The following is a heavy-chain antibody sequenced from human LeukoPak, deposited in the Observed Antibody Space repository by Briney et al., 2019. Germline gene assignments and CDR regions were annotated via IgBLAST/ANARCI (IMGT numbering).Heavy chain of an antibody. Sequence: ASVKVSCKASGYTFTSYYMHWVRQAPGQGLEWMRIINPSGGSTSYAQKFQGRVTMTRDMSTSTVYMELSSLRSEDTAVYYCARDLGKAMAYPWGQGTLVTVSS. CDR2: INPSGGST. CDR3: ARDLGKAMAYP. CDR1: GYTFTSYY. J-gene: IGHJ5*02. V-gene: IGHV1-46*01. D-gene: IGHD5-18*01.